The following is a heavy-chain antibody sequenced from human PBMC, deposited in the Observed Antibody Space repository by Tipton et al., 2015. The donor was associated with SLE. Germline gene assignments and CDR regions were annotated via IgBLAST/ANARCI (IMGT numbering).Heavy chain of an antibody. V-gene: IGHV4-61*09. D-gene: IGHD5-24*01. Sequence: TLSLTCTVSGGSISSGSFYWSWIRQPAGKGLEWIGHIYTSGTTNYNPSLKSQLTISIDTSKNQLSLKLGSVTAADTAVYYCAREGGWSGYNFWGQGTLVTVTS. CDR3: AREGGWSGYNF. J-gene: IGHJ4*02. CDR2: IYTSGTT. CDR1: GGSISSGSFY.